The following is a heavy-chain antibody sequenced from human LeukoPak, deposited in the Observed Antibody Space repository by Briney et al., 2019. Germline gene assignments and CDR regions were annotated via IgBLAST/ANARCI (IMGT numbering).Heavy chain of an antibody. J-gene: IGHJ3*02. V-gene: IGHV1-46*01. Sequence: SVKVSCKASGYTFTSYYMHWVRQAPGQGLEWMGIINPSGGSTSYAQKFQGRVTMTRDTSTSTVYMELSSLRSEDTAVYYCARDLSQIAAAGIWAFDIWGQGTMVTVSS. CDR3: ARDLSQIAAAGIWAFDI. CDR2: INPSGGST. CDR1: GYTFTSYY. D-gene: IGHD6-13*01.